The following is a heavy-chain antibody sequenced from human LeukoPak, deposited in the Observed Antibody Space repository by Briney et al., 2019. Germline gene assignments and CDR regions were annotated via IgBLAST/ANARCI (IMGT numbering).Heavy chain of an antibody. V-gene: IGHV1-69*05. Sequence: SVKVSCKASVGTFSSYAISWVRQAPGQGLEWMGGIIPIFGTANYAQKFQGRVTITTDESTSTAYMELSSLRSEDTAVYYCASWATQARDGYNYPFDYWGQGTLVTVSS. CDR3: ASWATQARDGYNYPFDY. J-gene: IGHJ4*02. CDR1: VGTFSSYA. D-gene: IGHD5-24*01. CDR2: IIPIFGTA.